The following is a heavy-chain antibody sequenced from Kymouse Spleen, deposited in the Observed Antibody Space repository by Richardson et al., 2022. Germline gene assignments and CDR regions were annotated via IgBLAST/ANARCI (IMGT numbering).Heavy chain of an antibody. J-gene: IGHJ6*02. CDR1: GFTFSSYA. V-gene: IGHV3-23*04. Sequence: EVQLVESGGGLVQPGGSLRLSCAASGFTFSSYAMSWVRQAPGKGLEWVSAISGSGGSTYYADSVKGRFTISRDNSKNTLYLQMNSLRAEDTAVYYCAKVLTGTTSYYYYGMDVWGQGTTVTVSS. CDR2: ISGSGGST. CDR3: AKVLTGTTSYYYYGMDV. D-gene: IGHD1-7*01.